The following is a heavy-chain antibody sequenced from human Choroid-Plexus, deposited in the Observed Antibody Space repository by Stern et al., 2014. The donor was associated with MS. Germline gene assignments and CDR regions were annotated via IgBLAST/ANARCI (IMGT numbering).Heavy chain of an antibody. CDR3: AKDRQYLTFFFDF. J-gene: IGHJ4*02. V-gene: IGHV3-30*18. D-gene: IGHD2/OR15-2a*01. CDR2: ISYDGSK. CDR1: GFSFSSFG. Sequence: MQLVESGGGVGQPGRPLRLSCAASGFSFSSFGMHWVRQAPGKGLERVALISYDGSKDYADSVKGRFAISRDNSKNTLYLQMNSLRAEDTAVYYCAKDRQYLTFFFDFWGQGSLVTVSS.